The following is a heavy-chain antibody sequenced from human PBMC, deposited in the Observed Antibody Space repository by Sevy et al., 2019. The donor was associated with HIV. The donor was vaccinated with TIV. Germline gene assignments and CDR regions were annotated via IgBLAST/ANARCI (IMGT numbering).Heavy chain of an antibody. CDR3: TTGIQLVDYYYYGMDV. CDR2: IKSKTDGGTT. V-gene: IGHV3-15*01. Sequence: GGSLRLSCAASGFTFSNAWMSWVRQAPGKGLEWVGRIKSKTDGGTTDNAAPVKGRFTISRNDSKNTLYLHMNSLKTEDTAVYYCTTGIQLVDYYYYGMDVWGQGTTVTVSS. CDR1: GFTFSNAW. J-gene: IGHJ6*02. D-gene: IGHD5-18*01.